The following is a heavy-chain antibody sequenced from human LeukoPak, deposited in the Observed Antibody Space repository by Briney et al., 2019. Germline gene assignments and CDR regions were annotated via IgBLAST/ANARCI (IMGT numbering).Heavy chain of an antibody. J-gene: IGHJ4*02. Sequence: ASVKVSCKASGYTFTGYYMHWVRQAPGQGLEWMGRINPNSGAINYAQKFQGRVAMTRATSITTAYMDLSRLKSDDTAVYFCAREGGAGDFDYWGQGSLVTVSS. CDR1: GYTFTGYY. D-gene: IGHD6-19*01. CDR3: AREGGAGDFDY. V-gene: IGHV1-2*06. CDR2: INPNSGAI.